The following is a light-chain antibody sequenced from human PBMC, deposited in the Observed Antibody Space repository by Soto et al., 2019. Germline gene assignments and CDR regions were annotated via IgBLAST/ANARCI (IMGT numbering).Light chain of an antibody. J-gene: IGLJ2*01. CDR2: EGS. CDR3: CSYAGSSIHVV. CDR1: SSDVGSYNL. V-gene: IGLV2-23*01. Sequence: QSVLTQPASVSGSPGQSITISCTGTSSDVGSYNLVSWYQQHPGKAPKLMIYEGSKRPSGVSNRFSGSKSGNTASLTISGLQAEDEADYYCCSYAGSSIHVVFGGVTKLTVL.